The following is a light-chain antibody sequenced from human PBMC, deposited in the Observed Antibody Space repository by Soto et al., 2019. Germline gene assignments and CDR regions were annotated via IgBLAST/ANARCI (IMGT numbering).Light chain of an antibody. CDR1: QSLLYRDGRIF. V-gene: IGKV2-28*01. CDR2: LTS. CDR3: MQALQTPT. Sequence: DIVMTQSPLSLAVTPGEPASISCRSSQSLLYRDGRIFLDWYLQRPGHSPQLLIYLTSIRASGVPDRFSGSGSGTDLTLKISRVEAEDVGIYYCMQALQTPTFGGGTRLEIK. J-gene: IGKJ4*01.